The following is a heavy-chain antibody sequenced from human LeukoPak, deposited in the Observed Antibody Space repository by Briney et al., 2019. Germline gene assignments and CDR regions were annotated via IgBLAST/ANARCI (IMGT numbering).Heavy chain of an antibody. CDR2: INPNSGRT. Sequence: ASVKVSCKASGYTFTGYYMNWVRQAPGQGLEWMGWINPNSGRTNYAQNFQGRVTMTRDPSISTAYMELSSLRSEDTAVYYCARGRLNYDFWSGNFHPLDYWGQGTLVTVSS. V-gene: IGHV1-2*02. J-gene: IGHJ4*02. CDR1: GYTFTGYY. CDR3: ARGRLNYDFWSGNFHPLDY. D-gene: IGHD3-3*01.